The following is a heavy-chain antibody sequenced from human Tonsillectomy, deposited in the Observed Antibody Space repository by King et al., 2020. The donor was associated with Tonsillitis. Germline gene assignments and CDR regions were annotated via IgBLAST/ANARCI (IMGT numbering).Heavy chain of an antibody. D-gene: IGHD3-16*02. Sequence: QLVQSGGGLVQPGRSLRLSCTASGFTFGDYAMSWVRQAPGKGLEWVGFIRSKAYGGTTEYAASVKGRFTISRDDSKRIAYLQMNSLKTEDTSVYYCTRYDYVWGSYRYYYYYYMDVWGKGTTVTVAS. CDR1: GFTFGDYA. CDR2: IRSKAYGGTT. CDR3: TRYDYVWGSYRYYYYYYMDV. J-gene: IGHJ6*03. V-gene: IGHV3-49*04.